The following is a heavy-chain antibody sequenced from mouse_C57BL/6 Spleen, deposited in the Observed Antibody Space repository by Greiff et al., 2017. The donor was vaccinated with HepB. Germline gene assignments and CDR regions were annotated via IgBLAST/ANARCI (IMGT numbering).Heavy chain of an antibody. J-gene: IGHJ4*01. V-gene: IGHV5-9*01. D-gene: IGHD2-1*01. CDR2: ISGGGGNT. CDR1: GFTFSSYT. CDR3: ARHEGIYYGNWDAMDY. Sequence: EVQVVESGGGLVKPGGSLKLSCAASGFTFSSYTMSWVRQTPEKRLEWVATISGGGGNTYYPDSVKGRFTISIDNAKNTLYLQMSRLRSEDTALYYCARHEGIYYGNWDAMDYWGQGTSVTVSS.